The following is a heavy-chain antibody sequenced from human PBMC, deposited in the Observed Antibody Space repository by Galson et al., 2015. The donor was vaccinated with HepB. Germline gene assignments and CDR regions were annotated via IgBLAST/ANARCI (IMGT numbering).Heavy chain of an antibody. CDR3: ARGDSGSYFPDPNWFDP. D-gene: IGHD3-10*01. V-gene: IGHV1-18*04. CDR2: ISAYNGNT. Sequence: SVKVSCKASGYTFTSYGISWVRQAPGQGLEWMGWISAYNGNTNYAQKLQGRVTMTTDTSTSTAYMELRSLRSDDTAVYYCARGDSGSYFPDPNWFDPWGQGTLVTVSS. J-gene: IGHJ5*02. CDR1: GYTFTSYG.